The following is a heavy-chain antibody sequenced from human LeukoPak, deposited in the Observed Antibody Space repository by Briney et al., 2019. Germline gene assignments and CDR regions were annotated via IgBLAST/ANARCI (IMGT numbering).Heavy chain of an antibody. CDR3: TKNQILDDTGSWYAY. J-gene: IGHJ4*02. V-gene: IGHV3-23*01. Sequence: GGSLRLSCGASGFTLRTYAMSWVRPAPGKGLEWVSGISDGGGRTFYAESVKGRFTVSRDNSKNTLYLRMNSLRAEDTAIYYCTKNQILDDTGSWYAYWGQGTLVTVSS. CDR2: ISDGGGRT. CDR1: GFTLRTYA. D-gene: IGHD6-13*01.